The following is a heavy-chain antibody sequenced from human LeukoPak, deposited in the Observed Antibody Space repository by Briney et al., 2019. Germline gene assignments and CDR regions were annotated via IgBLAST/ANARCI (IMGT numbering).Heavy chain of an antibody. Sequence: GSVKDACQASGYTLTGYYMHWVRQPPGQGVEWMGWINPNRGGTNYAQRLQGRVNMTRDTSISTAYMELSRLRSDETAVYSCARAFALITTDRRPEYYFDYWGQGPVVIVSS. CDR3: ARAFALITTDRRPEYYFDY. V-gene: IGHV1-2*02. D-gene: IGHD1-14*01. CDR1: GYTLTGYY. J-gene: IGHJ4*02. CDR2: INPNRGGT.